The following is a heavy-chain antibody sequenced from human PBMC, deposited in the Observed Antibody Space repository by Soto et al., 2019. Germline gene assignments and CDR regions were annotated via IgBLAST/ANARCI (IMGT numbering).Heavy chain of an antibody. J-gene: IGHJ5*02. Sequence: PGESLKISCKGSGYSFTNYWIGWVRQMPGKGLECMGIIYPGDSDIRYSPSFQGQVTISADKSISTAYLQWSSLKASDTAIYYCARSGTAGGDWFDPWGQGTLVTVSS. V-gene: IGHV5-51*01. CDR3: ARSGTAGGDWFDP. D-gene: IGHD1-26*01. CDR2: IYPGDSDI. CDR1: GYSFTNYW.